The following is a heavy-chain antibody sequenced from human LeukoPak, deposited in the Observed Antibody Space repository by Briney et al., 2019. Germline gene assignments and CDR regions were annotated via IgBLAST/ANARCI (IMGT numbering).Heavy chain of an antibody. CDR1: GYTFTSYY. Sequence: ASVKVSCKASGYTFTSYYLHWVRQAPGQGPEWMGWINPNSGGTNYAQKFQGRVTMTGDTSIRTAYMELRRLRSDDTAVYYCARSYGSGRREVFDIWGQGTRVTVSS. J-gene: IGHJ3*02. V-gene: IGHV1-2*02. CDR3: ARSYGSGRREVFDI. CDR2: INPNSGGT. D-gene: IGHD3-10*01.